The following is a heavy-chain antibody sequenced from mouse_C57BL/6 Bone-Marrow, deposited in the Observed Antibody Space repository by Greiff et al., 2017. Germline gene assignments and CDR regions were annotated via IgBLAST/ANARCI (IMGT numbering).Heavy chain of an antibody. Sequence: QVQLQQPGAELVMPGASVKLSCKASGYTFTSYWMHWVKQRPGQGLEWIGEIDPSDSYTNYNQKFKGKSTLTVDKSSSTAYMQLSSLTSEDSAVYSGARRAAQAHFDYWGQGTTLTVSS. CDR3: ARRAAQAHFDY. CDR2: IDPSDSYT. J-gene: IGHJ2*01. CDR1: GYTFTSYW. V-gene: IGHV1-69*01. D-gene: IGHD3-2*02.